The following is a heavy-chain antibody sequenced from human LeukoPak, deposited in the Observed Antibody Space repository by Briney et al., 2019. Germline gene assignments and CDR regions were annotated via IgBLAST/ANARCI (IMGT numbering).Heavy chain of an antibody. Sequence: PGGSLRLSCAASGFTFTNAWMSWVRQAPGKGLEWVAVISYDGSNKYYADSVKGRFTISRDNSKNTLYLQMNSLRAEDTAVYYCAKDHIRYFWSGYNDYWGQGTLVTVSS. CDR2: ISYDGSNK. J-gene: IGHJ4*02. CDR3: AKDHIRYFWSGYNDY. D-gene: IGHD3-3*01. CDR1: GFTFTNAW. V-gene: IGHV3-30*18.